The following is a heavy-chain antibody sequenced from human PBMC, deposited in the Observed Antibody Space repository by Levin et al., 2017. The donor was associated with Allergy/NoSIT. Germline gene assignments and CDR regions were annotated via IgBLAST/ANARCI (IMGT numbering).Heavy chain of an antibody. Sequence: KRSGPTLVKPTQTLTLTCTFSGFSLTTSEVGVGWIRQPPGRALEWLGIIYWDDDTRYSPSLKSRLTIIKDTSKNQVVLKMTNVDPGDTATYYCASTSYLFGEVYSFGYWGQGTLVTVSS. CDR2: IYWDDDT. CDR1: GFSLTTSEVG. V-gene: IGHV2-5*02. J-gene: IGHJ4*02. D-gene: IGHD3-10*01. CDR3: ASTSYLFGEVYSFGY.